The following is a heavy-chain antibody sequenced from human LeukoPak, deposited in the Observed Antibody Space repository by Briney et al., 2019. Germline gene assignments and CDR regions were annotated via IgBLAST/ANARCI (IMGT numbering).Heavy chain of an antibody. CDR3: AREYYSDSSGSDY. Sequence: EGSLRLSCAASGFTFGSYWMSWVRQAPGKGLEWVANINQDGSEKYSVDSVKGRFTISRDNAKNSLYLQMNSLRAEDTAVYYCAREYYSDSSGSDYWGQGTLVTVSS. J-gene: IGHJ4*02. CDR2: INQDGSEK. D-gene: IGHD3-22*01. V-gene: IGHV3-7*05. CDR1: GFTFGSYW.